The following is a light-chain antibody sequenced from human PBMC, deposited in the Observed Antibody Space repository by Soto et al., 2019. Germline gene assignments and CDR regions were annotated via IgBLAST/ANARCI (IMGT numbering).Light chain of an antibody. CDR1: SSDIGAYNY. CDR2: DVS. CDR3: SSYTSSGTLV. Sequence: QSVLTQPASVSGSRGQSITISCTGTSSDIGAYNYVSWYQQHPGKAPKVMIHDVSNRPSGVSNRFSGSKSGNTASLTISGLQADDESDYYCSSYTSSGTLVFGGGTKVTVL. J-gene: IGLJ2*01. V-gene: IGLV2-14*03.